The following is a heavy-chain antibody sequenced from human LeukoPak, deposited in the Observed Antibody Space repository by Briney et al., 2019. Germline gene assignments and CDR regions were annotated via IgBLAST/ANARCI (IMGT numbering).Heavy chain of an antibody. CDR3: VTDTSMGGLFDY. Sequence: GGSLRLSCAASGFTFSSYSMNWVRQAPGKGLEWVSYISGSSNTIYYADSVKGRFTISRDNAKNSLYLQMNSLRDEDTALYYCVTDTSMGGLFDYWGQGTLVTVSS. V-gene: IGHV3-48*02. CDR2: ISGSSNTI. D-gene: IGHD5-18*01. CDR1: GFTFSSYS. J-gene: IGHJ4*02.